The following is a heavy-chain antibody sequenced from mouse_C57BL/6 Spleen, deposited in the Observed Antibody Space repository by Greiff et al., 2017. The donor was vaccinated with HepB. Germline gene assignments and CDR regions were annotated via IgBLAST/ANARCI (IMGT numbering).Heavy chain of an antibody. CDR2: IYPGDGDT. CDR1: GYAFSSSW. Sequence: QVHVKQSGPELVKPGASVKISCKASGYAFSSSWMNWVKQRPGKGLEWIGRIYPGDGDTNYNGKFKGKATLTADKSSSTAYMQLSSLTSEDSAVYFCACITTVVAPDWYFDVWGTGTTVTVSS. V-gene: IGHV1-82*01. D-gene: IGHD1-1*01. J-gene: IGHJ1*03. CDR3: ACITTVVAPDWYFDV.